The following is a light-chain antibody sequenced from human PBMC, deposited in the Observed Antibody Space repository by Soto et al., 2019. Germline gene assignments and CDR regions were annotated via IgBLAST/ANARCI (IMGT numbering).Light chain of an antibody. CDR3: QQSYKMPS. CDR2: ATS. CDR1: RNVSIY. Sequence: IPLTHSPSALAASVCYRLTLTCRASRNVSIYLNWYQHKPGKGPTLLIHATSNLQIGVPSRFSGSGSGTEFTLTISSLEPEDFGTYYCQQSYKMPSFGQGTRLEI. V-gene: IGKV1-39*01. J-gene: IGKJ5*01.